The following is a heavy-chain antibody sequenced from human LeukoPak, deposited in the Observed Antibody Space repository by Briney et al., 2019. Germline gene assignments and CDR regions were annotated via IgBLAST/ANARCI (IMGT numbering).Heavy chain of an antibody. CDR3: AKDSDRYCSGGSCYPIDY. D-gene: IGHD2-15*01. Sequence: PGGTLRLSCAASGFTFSRYGMSWVRQAPGKGLEWVSAISGSGGSTYYADSVKGRFTISRDNSKNTLYLQMNSLRAEDTAVYYCAKDSDRYCSGGSCYPIDYWGQGTLVTVSS. CDR1: GFTFSRYG. J-gene: IGHJ4*02. CDR2: ISGSGGST. V-gene: IGHV3-23*01.